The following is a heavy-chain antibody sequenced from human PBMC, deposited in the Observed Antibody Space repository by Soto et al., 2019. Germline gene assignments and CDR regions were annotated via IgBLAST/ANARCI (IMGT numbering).Heavy chain of an antibody. D-gene: IGHD6-19*01. CDR3: VRDPVRRIAVAGSFAY. J-gene: IGHJ4*02. CDR1: GFTFSSYG. CDR2: IWYDGSNK. Sequence: QVQLVESGGGVVQPGRSLRLSCAASGFTFSSYGMHWVRQAPGKGLEWVAVIWYDGSNKYYTDSVKGRFTISRDNSKNTLYLQMNSLRAEDTAVYYCVRDPVRRIAVAGSFAYGGQGTLVTVSS. V-gene: IGHV3-33*01.